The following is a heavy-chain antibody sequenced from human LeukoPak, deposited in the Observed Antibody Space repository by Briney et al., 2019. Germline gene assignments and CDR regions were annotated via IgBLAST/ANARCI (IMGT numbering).Heavy chain of an antibody. CDR2: INHSGST. J-gene: IGHJ4*02. V-gene: IGHV4-34*01. Sequence: PGGSLRLSCAASGFTFSSYGMHRVRQPPGKGLEWIGEINHSGSTNYNPSLKSRVTISVDTSKNQFSLKLSSVTAADTAVYYCARGLASHYWGQGTLVTVSS. CDR1: GFTFSSYG. CDR3: ARGLASHY.